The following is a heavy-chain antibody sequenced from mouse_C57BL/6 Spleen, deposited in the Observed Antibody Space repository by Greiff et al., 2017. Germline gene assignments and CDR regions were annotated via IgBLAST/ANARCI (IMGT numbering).Heavy chain of an antibody. Sequence: QVQLQQSGAELVKPGASVKISCKASGYAFSSYWMNWVKQRPGKGLEWIGQIYPGDGDTNYNGKFKGKATLTADKSSSTAYMQLSSLTSEDSAVYFCARAYYDCEYYAMDYWGQGTSVTVSS. CDR2: IYPGDGDT. CDR3: ARAYYDCEYYAMDY. V-gene: IGHV1-80*01. CDR1: GYAFSSYW. J-gene: IGHJ4*01. D-gene: IGHD2-4*01.